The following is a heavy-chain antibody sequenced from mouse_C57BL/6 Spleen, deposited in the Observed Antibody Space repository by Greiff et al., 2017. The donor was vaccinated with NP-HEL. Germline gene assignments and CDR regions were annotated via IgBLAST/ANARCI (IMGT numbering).Heavy chain of an antibody. Sequence: QVQLQQPGAELVKPGASVKLSRKASGYTFTSYWMQWVKQRPGQGLEWIGEIDPSDSYTNYNQKFKGKATLTVDTSSSTAYMQLSSLTSEDSAVYYCASRGRYGYGDFAYWGQGTLVTVSA. CDR2: IDPSDSYT. V-gene: IGHV1-50*01. CDR3: ASRGRYGYGDFAY. J-gene: IGHJ3*01. CDR1: GYTFTSYW. D-gene: IGHD2-2*01.